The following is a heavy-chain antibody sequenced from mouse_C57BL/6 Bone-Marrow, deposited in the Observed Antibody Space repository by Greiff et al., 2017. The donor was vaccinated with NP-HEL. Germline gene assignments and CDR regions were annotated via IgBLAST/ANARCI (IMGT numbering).Heavy chain of an antibody. V-gene: IGHV1-81*01. CDR2: IYPRSGNT. CDR3: ARGGYSNYFAY. Sequence: QVQPQQSGAELARPGASVKLSCKASGYTFTSYGISWVKQRTGQGLEWIGEIYPRSGNTYYNEKFKGKATLTADKSSSTAYMELRSLTSEDSAVYFCARGGYSNYFAYWGQGTLVTVSA. D-gene: IGHD2-5*01. CDR1: GYTFTSYG. J-gene: IGHJ3*01.